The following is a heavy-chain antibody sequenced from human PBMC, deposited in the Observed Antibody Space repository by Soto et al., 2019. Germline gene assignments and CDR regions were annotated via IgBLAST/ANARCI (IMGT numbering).Heavy chain of an antibody. V-gene: IGHV3-53*01. CDR3: TSGFVATLMWGPPHHYTYGLDV. CDR2: IDSGGID. D-gene: IGHD2-21*01. Sequence: GGSLTLSGAAARFTIANLYISWVRHAPWEGLECVSLIDSGGIDFYADSVKGRFIISRDDSKNILYLQMDNLRDDDTAAYYCTSGFVATLMWGPPHHYTYGLDVWGQGTTLTVSS. J-gene: IGHJ6*02. CDR1: RFTIANLY.